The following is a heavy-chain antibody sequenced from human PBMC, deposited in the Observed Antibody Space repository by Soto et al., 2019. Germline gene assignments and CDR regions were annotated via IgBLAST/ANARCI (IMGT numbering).Heavy chain of an antibody. D-gene: IGHD1-7*01. V-gene: IGHV5-51*01. CDR3: ARQTGTTWGYSSRWANFDY. J-gene: IGHJ4*02. CDR1: GYSFTNFW. Sequence: GESLKISCKGFGYSFTNFWIAWVRQMPGKGLEWMAIIYPGDSDTRYSPSFQGQVTISADKSISTAYLQWSSLKASDTAMYYCARQTGTTWGYSSRWANFDYWGQGTPVTVSS. CDR2: IYPGDSDT.